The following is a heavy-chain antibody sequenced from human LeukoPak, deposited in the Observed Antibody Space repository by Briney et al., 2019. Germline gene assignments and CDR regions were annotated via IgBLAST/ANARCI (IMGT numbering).Heavy chain of an antibody. Sequence: SETLSLTCTVSGGSISTYYWSWIRQPAGKGLEWIGRIYTSGSTNYIPSLKSRLTISVDTSKNQFSLRLSSVTAADTAVYYCARDAWFGAGRTFDYWGQGTLVTVSS. V-gene: IGHV4-4*07. CDR1: GGSISTYY. CDR2: IYTSGST. D-gene: IGHD3-10*01. J-gene: IGHJ4*02. CDR3: ARDAWFGAGRTFDY.